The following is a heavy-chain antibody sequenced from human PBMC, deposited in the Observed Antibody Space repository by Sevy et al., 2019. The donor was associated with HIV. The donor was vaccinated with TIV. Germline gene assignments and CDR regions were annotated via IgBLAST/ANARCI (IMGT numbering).Heavy chain of an antibody. CDR1: GYTFTSYG. V-gene: IGHV1-18*01. J-gene: IGHJ5*02. D-gene: IGHD2-21*02. CDR2: ISAYNGNR. CDR3: ARDRYVVVTDHNWFDP. Sequence: ASVKVSCKASGYTFTSYGISWVRQAPGQGLEWMGWISAYNGNRNYAQKLQGRVTMTTDTSTSTAYMELRSLRSDDTAVYYCARDRYVVVTDHNWFDPWGQGTLVTVSS.